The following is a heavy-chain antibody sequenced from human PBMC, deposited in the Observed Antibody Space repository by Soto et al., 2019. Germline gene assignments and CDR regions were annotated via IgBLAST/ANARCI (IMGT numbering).Heavy chain of an antibody. Sequence: QVQLGQSGAEVKKPGSSVTVSCKASGSTFSSYTISWVRQAPGQGLEWMGGIIPIFGTANYAQKFQGRVTITADESTSTAYMELSSLRSEDTAVYYCARGNHRWLQLWYFDLWGRGTLVTVSS. CDR1: GSTFSSYT. CDR3: ARGNHRWLQLWYFDL. D-gene: IGHD5-12*01. CDR2: IIPIFGTA. J-gene: IGHJ2*01. V-gene: IGHV1-69*12.